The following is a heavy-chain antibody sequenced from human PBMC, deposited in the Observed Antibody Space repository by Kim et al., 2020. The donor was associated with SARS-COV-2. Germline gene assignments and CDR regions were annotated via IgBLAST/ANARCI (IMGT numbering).Heavy chain of an antibody. CDR1: GFTFSSYA. D-gene: IGHD5-18*01. CDR2: ISGSGGST. J-gene: IGHJ4*02. CDR3: AKSGGYSYGYLFYFDY. Sequence: GGSLRLSCAASGFTFSSYAMSWVRQAPGKGLEWVSAISGSGGSTYYADSVKGRFTISRDNSKNTLYLQMNSLRAEDTAVYYCAKSGGYSYGYLFYFDYWGQGTLVTVSS. V-gene: IGHV3-23*01.